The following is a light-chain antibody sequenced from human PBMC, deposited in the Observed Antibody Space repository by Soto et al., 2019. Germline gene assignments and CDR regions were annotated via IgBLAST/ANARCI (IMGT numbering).Light chain of an antibody. J-gene: IGLJ1*01. V-gene: IGLV2-14*01. CDR1: RSDVGGYNY. CDR2: EVN. CDR3: SSYTTSSTLAYV. Sequence: QSALTQPASVSGCPGQSITISCTGTRSDVGGYNYVSWYQQHPGKAPKLMIYEVNNRPSGVSNRFSGSKSGNTASLTISGLQAEDEADYYCSSYTTSSTLAYVFGTGTKLTVL.